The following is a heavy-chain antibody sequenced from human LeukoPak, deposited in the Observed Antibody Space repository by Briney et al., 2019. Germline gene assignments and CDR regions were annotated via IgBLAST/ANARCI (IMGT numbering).Heavy chain of an antibody. D-gene: IGHD5-24*01. V-gene: IGHV1-69*04. CDR3: ARVRDGHAFDI. CDR2: ITPILGIA. J-gene: IGHJ3*02. CDR1: EGTFSSYA. Sequence: VASVKVSCKASEGTFSSYAISWVRQAPGQGLEWMGRITPILGIANYAQKFQGRVTITADKSTSTAYMELSSLRSEDTAVYYCARVRDGHAFDIWGQGTMVTVSS.